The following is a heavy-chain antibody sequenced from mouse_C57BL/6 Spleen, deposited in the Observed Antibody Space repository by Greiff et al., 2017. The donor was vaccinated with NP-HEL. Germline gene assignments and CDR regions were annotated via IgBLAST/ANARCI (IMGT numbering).Heavy chain of an antibody. CDR1: GYAFTNYL. CDR3: ARESYGYDGDY. D-gene: IGHD2-2*01. CDR2: INPGSGGT. J-gene: IGHJ2*01. V-gene: IGHV1-54*01. Sequence: QVQLKEPGAELVRPGTSVKVSCKASGYAFTNYLIEWVKQRPGQGLEWIGVINPGSGGTNYNEQFKGKATLTADKSSSTAYMQLSSLTSEDSAVYFCARESYGYDGDYWGQGTTLTVSS.